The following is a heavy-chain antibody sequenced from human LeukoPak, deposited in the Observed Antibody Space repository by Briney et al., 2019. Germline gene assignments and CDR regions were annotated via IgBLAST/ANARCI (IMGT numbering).Heavy chain of an antibody. CDR3: AKNSVRSGYYYEY. J-gene: IGHJ4*02. CDR2: ISSSGGST. D-gene: IGHD3-22*01. Sequence: GGSLRLSCAASGFTFSTYAMSWVRQAPGKGLEWVSSISSSGGSTYYADSVRGRFTISRDNSKDTLYLQMNSLRAEDTAVYYCAKNSVRSGYYYEYWGQGTLVTVSS. V-gene: IGHV3-23*01. CDR1: GFTFSTYA.